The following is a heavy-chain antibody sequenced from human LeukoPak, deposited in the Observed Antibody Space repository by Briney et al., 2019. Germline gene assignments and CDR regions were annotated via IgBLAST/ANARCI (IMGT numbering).Heavy chain of an antibody. J-gene: IGHJ3*02. Sequence: SVKVSCKASGGTFSSYAISWARQAPGQGLEWMGRIIPIFGTANYAQKFQGRVTITTDESTSTAYMELSSLRSEDTAVYYCASVYYYDSSGQSGAFDIWGQGTMVTVSS. V-gene: IGHV1-69*05. CDR1: GGTFSSYA. CDR3: ASVYYYDSSGQSGAFDI. CDR2: IIPIFGTA. D-gene: IGHD3-22*01.